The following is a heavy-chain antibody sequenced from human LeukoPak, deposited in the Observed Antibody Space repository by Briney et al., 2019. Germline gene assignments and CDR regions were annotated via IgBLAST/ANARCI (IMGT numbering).Heavy chain of an antibody. J-gene: IGHJ3*02. CDR1: GGSISSYY. V-gene: IGHV4-59*12. CDR2: IYYSGST. Sequence: SETLSLTCTVSGGSISSYYWSWIRQPPGKGLEWIGYIYYSGSTNYNPSLKSRVTISVDTSKNQFSLKLSSVTAADTAVYYCARDPYYDSSGYYSYAFDIWGQGTMVTVSS. D-gene: IGHD3-22*01. CDR3: ARDPYYDSSGYYSYAFDI.